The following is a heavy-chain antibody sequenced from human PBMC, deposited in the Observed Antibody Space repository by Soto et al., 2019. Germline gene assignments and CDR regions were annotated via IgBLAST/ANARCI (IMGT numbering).Heavy chain of an antibody. V-gene: IGHV4-34*01. CDR3: ARGPGVGNCYGMDV. D-gene: IGHD3-10*01. Sequence: QVQLQQWGAGLLKPSETLSLTCAVYGGSFSGYYWSWIRQPPGKGVEWIGEINHSGSTNYNPSLKSRVTLSVDTSRNQFSLKLSSVTAADTAVYYCARGPGVGNCYGMDVWGQGTTVPVSS. J-gene: IGHJ6*01. CDR1: GGSFSGYY. CDR2: INHSGST.